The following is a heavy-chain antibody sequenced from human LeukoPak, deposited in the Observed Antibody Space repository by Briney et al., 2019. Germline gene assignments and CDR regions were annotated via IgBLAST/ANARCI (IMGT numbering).Heavy chain of an antibody. CDR3: ASVAADTFRYFDWLLRDTAWYFDY. Sequence: GGSLRLSCAASGFTFSNAWMSWVGQAPGKGLEWVSGIYSGGSTYYADSVKGRFTISRDNSKNTLYRQMNSLRPDDTAVYYCASVAADTFRYFDWLLRDTAWYFDYWGQGTLVTVSS. CDR2: IYSGGST. J-gene: IGHJ4*02. V-gene: IGHV3-53*01. D-gene: IGHD3-9*01. CDR1: GFTFSNAW.